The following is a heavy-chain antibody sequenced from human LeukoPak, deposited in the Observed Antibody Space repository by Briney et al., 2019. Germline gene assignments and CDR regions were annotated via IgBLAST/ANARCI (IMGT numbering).Heavy chain of an antibody. J-gene: IGHJ4*02. Sequence: GASVKVSCKASGYTFTTYSVNWVRQAPGQGLEWMGWISGYSGNTNYAQKLQGRVTMTTDTSTSTAYMELRSLRSDDTAVYYCGRSDQVDYWGQGTLVTVSS. CDR2: ISGYSGNT. CDR1: GYTFTTYS. CDR3: GRSDQVDY. V-gene: IGHV1-18*01. D-gene: IGHD2-2*01.